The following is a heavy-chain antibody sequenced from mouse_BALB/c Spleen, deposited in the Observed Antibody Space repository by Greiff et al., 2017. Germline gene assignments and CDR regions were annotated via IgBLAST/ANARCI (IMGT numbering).Heavy chain of an antibody. D-gene: IGHD1-2*01. CDR1: GYAFTNYL. J-gene: IGHJ2*01. V-gene: IGHV1-54*03. Sequence: VQLVESGAELVRPGTSVKVSCKASGYAFTNYLIEWVKQRPGQGLEWIGVINPGSGGTNYNEKFKGKATLTADKSSSTAYMQLSSLTSDDSAVYFCARSYYGFWGQGTTLTVSS. CDR2: INPGSGGT. CDR3: ARSYYGF.